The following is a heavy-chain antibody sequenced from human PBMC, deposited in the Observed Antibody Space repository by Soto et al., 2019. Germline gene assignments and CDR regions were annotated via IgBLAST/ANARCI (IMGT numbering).Heavy chain of an antibody. D-gene: IGHD3-3*01. CDR3: ARLPLTTIKVTVLGTYYYMDV. CDR2: IYYSGNT. Sequence: QVQLQESGPGLVKPSQTLSLTCTVSGGSISSGGYYWSWIRQHPGKGLEWIGFIYYSGNTHYNPSLKSRTTISVDTSKDQYSLKLSSATAADTAVYYCARLPLTTIKVTVLGTYYYMDVWGKGTTVTVSS. J-gene: IGHJ6*03. CDR1: GGSISSGGYY. V-gene: IGHV4-31*03.